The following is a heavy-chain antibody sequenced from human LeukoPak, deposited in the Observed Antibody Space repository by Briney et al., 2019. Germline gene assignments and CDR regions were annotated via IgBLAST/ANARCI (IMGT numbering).Heavy chain of an antibody. CDR3: ARAEWELLRY. Sequence: PSETLSLTCTVSGGSISSYYWSWIRQPPGKGLEWVGYIYYSGSTNYNPSLKSRVTISVDTSKNRFSLKLSSVTAADTAVYYCARAEWELLRYWGQGTLVTVSS. D-gene: IGHD1-26*01. V-gene: IGHV4-59*12. J-gene: IGHJ4*02. CDR2: IYYSGST. CDR1: GGSISSYY.